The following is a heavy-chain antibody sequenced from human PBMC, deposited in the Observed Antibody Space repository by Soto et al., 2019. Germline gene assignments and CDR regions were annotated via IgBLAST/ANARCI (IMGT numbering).Heavy chain of an antibody. CDR2: INQDEKEK. CDR1: GFIFSGYW. Sequence: GGSLRLSCSASGFIFSGYWMSGVRQAPGKGLEGVANINQDEKEKNYADSVKGRVTISRDNAKNSLYLQMKSLRVDDTAVYFCATPLWWHEYWGQGTQVTVSS. J-gene: IGHJ4*02. V-gene: IGHV3-7*01. CDR3: ATPLWWHEY. D-gene: IGHD3-10*01.